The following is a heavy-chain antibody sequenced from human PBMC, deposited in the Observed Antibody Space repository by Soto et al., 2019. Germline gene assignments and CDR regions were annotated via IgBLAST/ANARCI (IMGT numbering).Heavy chain of an antibody. CDR3: ARDNGNYDFDF. V-gene: IGHV4-59*01. Sequence: QVQLQESGPGLVKPSDTLSLTCTVSGAYMRGFYWHWIRQPPGQGLEWIGYIYYSGSSSYNPSLKSRVTISLDTSKSQFSLELSSVTAADTAFYYCARDNGNYDFDFSGQGTLVTVSS. J-gene: IGHJ4*02. CDR1: GAYMRGFY. CDR2: IYYSGSS. D-gene: IGHD1-7*01.